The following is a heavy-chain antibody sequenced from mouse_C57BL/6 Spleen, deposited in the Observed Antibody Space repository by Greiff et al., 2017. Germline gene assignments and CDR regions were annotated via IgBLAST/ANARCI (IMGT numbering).Heavy chain of an antibody. CDR2: FYPGSGSI. V-gene: IGHV1-62-2*01. D-gene: IGHD2-3*01. J-gene: IGHJ3*01. CDR3: ARHEDPHDGYSRAWFAN. Sequence: QVQLQQSGAELVKPGASVKLSCKASGYTFTEYTIHWVKQRSGQGLEWIGWFYPGSGSIKYNEKFTDKATLTADKSSGTVYMELSRLTSEVAAVYFCARHEDPHDGYSRAWFANWGQGALVTVSA. CDR1: GYTFTEYT.